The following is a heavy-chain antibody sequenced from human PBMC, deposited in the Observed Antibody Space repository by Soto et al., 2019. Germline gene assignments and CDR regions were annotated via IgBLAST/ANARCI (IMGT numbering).Heavy chain of an antibody. Sequence: VQLVESGGALVQPGGSLRLSCAASGFAFSRYSMNWVRQAPGKGLEWVAVISYDGSNKYYADSVKGRFTISRDNSKNTLYLQMNSLRAEDTAVYYCARGSSSWYYYYYGMDVWGQGTTVTVSS. V-gene: IGHV3-30*03. CDR1: GFAFSRYS. D-gene: IGHD6-13*01. CDR2: ISYDGSNK. J-gene: IGHJ6*02. CDR3: ARGSSSWYYYYYGMDV.